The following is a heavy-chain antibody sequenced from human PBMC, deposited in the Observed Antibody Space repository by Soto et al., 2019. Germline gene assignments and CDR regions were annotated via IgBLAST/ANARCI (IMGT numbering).Heavy chain of an antibody. Sequence: GASVKVSCKASGYTFTGYYMHWVRQAPGQGLEWMGWINPNSGGTNYAQKFQGRVTMTRDTSISTAYMELSRLRSDDTAVYYCAREGYSSGNAFDIWGQGTMVTVSS. J-gene: IGHJ3*02. CDR1: GYTFTGYY. CDR3: AREGYSSGNAFDI. V-gene: IGHV1-2*02. D-gene: IGHD6-19*01. CDR2: INPNSGGT.